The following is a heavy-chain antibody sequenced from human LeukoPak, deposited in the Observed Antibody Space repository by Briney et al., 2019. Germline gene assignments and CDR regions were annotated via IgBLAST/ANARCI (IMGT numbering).Heavy chain of an antibody. Sequence: ASVKVSCKASGYTFTSYGISWVRQASGQGLEWMGWMNPNSGNTGYAQKFQGRVTMTRNTSISTAYMELSSLRSEDTAVYYCARGKGLRFLEWFAQNWFDPWGQGTLVTVS. CDR3: ARGKGLRFLEWFAQNWFDP. CDR1: GYTFTSYG. D-gene: IGHD3-3*01. CDR2: MNPNSGNT. V-gene: IGHV1-8*02. J-gene: IGHJ5*02.